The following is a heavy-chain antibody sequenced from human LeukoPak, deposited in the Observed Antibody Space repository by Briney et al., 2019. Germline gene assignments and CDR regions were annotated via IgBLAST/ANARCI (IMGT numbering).Heavy chain of an antibody. CDR1: GFTFSSYE. Sequence: PGGSLRLSCAASGFTFSSYEMNWVRQAPGKGLEWVSYISSSGSTIYYADSVKGRFTISRDNSKNTLYLQMNSLRAEDTAVYYCARDSIVVVPAAKPDGDYYYYYMDVWGKGTTVTVSS. CDR2: ISSSGSTI. D-gene: IGHD2-2*01. J-gene: IGHJ6*03. V-gene: IGHV3-48*03. CDR3: ARDSIVVVPAAKPDGDYYYYYMDV.